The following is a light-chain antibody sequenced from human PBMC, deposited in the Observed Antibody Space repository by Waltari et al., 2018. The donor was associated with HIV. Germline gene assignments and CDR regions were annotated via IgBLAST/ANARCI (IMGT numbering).Light chain of an antibody. CDR2: RRS. CDR3: AAWDDSLSAVL. Sequence: QSVLTQTPSASETPGQRVTISCSGSSSNLVKNNVTWYQHVPGTAPKLLMYRRSQRPSGVPDRFSGSKSGTSASLAISGLRSEDEADYYCAAWDDSLSAVLFGGGTKVTVL. V-gene: IGLV1-47*01. J-gene: IGLJ2*01. CDR1: SSNLVKNN.